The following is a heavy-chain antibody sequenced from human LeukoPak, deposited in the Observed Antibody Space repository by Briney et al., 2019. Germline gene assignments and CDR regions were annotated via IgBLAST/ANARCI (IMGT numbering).Heavy chain of an antibody. CDR1: GDSVSINGAA. J-gene: IGHJ4*02. V-gene: IGHV6-1*01. CDR3: ARDGIAAAGTGSATDYFDY. D-gene: IGHD6-13*01. CDR2: TYYRTKWYN. Sequence: SPTLSLTSAISGDSVSINGAAWNWIRQSPSRGLEWLGRTYYRTKWYNHYAVSVKSRITINPDTSKNQFSLQLNSVTPEDTAVYYCARDGIAAAGTGSATDYFDYWGQGTLVTVSS.